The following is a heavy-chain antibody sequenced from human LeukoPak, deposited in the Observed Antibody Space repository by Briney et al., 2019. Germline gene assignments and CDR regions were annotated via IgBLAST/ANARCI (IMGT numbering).Heavy chain of an antibody. CDR1: GGSISSSSYY. D-gene: IGHD3-10*01. CDR3: ARVAYGSGSYYLDY. J-gene: IGHJ4*02. Sequence: SETLSLTCTVSGGSISSSSYYWGWIRQPPGKGLEWIGSIYYSGSPNYNPSLKSRVTMSLDTSKKQFSLKLISVTAADTAVYYCARVAYGSGSYYLDYWGQGTLVTVSS. CDR2: IYYSGSP. V-gene: IGHV4-39*07.